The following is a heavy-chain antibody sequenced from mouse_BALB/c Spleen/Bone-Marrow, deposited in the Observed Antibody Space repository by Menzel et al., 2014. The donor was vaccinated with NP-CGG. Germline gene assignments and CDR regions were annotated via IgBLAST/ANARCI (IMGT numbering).Heavy chain of an antibody. V-gene: IGHV1-7*01. CDR1: GYTLTSYW. CDR2: INPSTGYT. J-gene: IGHJ4*01. D-gene: IGHD1-1*01. Sequence: QVQLQQSGAELAKPGASVKMSCKASGYTLTSYWMHWVKQRPGQGLEWIGYINPSTGYTEYNQKFKDKATLTADKSSSTAYMQLSSLTSEDSAVYYCARQITTVDYAMDYWGQGTSVIVSS. CDR3: ARQITTVDYAMDY.